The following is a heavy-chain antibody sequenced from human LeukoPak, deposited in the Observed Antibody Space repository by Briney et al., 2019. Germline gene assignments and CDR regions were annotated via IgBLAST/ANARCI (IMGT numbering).Heavy chain of an antibody. CDR1: GYTFTGYY. CDR2: INPNSGGT. CDR3: ARTGYSGYDPAIDY. Sequence: ASVKVSCKASGYTFTGYYMHWVRPAPGQGLEWMGWINPNSGGTNYAQKFQGRVTMTRDTSISTAYMELSRLRSDDTAVYYCARTGYSGYDPAIDYWGQGTLVTVSS. V-gene: IGHV1-2*02. J-gene: IGHJ4*02. D-gene: IGHD5-12*01.